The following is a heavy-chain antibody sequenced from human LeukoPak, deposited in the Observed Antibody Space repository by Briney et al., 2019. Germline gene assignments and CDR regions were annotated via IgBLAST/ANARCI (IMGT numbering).Heavy chain of an antibody. CDR1: GGSISSSSYC. J-gene: IGHJ4*02. CDR3: ARGYCSGGSCYSVPYDY. D-gene: IGHD2-15*01. V-gene: IGHV4-61*05. CDR2: IYYSGST. Sequence: PSETLSLTCTVSGGSISSSSYCWGWIRQPPGKGLEWIGYIYYSGSTNYNPSLKSRVTISVDTSKNQFSLKLSSVTAADTAVYYCARGYCSGGSCYSVPYDYWGQGILVTVSS.